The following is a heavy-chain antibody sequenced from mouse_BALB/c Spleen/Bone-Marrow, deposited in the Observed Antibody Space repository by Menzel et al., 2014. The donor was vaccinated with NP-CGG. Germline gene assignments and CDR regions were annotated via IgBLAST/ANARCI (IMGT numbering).Heavy chain of an antibody. CDR2: ISSGGSYT. J-gene: IGHJ2*01. D-gene: IGHD2-4*01. CDR3: ARQTYYDYDGYFDY. Sequence: EVHLVESGGDLVKPGGSLKLSCAASGFTFSSYGTSWVRQTPDKRLEWVATISSGGSYTYYPDSVKGRFTISRDNAKNTLYLQMSSLKSEDTAMYYCARQTYYDYDGYFDYWGQGTTLTVSS. CDR1: GFTFSSYG. V-gene: IGHV5-6*01.